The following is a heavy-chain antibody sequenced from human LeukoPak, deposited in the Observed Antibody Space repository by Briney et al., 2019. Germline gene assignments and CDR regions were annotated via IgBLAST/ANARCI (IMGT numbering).Heavy chain of an antibody. J-gene: IGHJ4*02. CDR2: IYSGGST. D-gene: IGHD3-22*01. CDR1: GFTVSSNY. V-gene: IGHV3-53*01. Sequence: GGSLRLSCAASGFTVSSNYMSWVRQAPGKGLEWVSVIYSGGSTYYADSVKGRFTISRDNSKNTLYLQMNSLRAEDTAVYYCQVAYYYDSSGYADYWGQGTLVTVSS. CDR3: QVAYYYDSSGYADY.